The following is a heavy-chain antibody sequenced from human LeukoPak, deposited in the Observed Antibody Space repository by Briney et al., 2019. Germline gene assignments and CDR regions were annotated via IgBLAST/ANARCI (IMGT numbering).Heavy chain of an antibody. D-gene: IGHD4-23*01. J-gene: IGHJ4*02. CDR2: ISGSGGST. CDR1: GFTFSSYG. CDR3: AKDRGDYGGNSGYFDY. Sequence: GGSLRLSCAASGFTFSSYGMSWVRQAPGKGLEWVSAISGSGGSTYYADSVKGRFTISRDNSKNTLYLQMNSLRAEDTAVYYCAKDRGDYGGNSGYFDYWGQGTLVTVSS. V-gene: IGHV3-23*01.